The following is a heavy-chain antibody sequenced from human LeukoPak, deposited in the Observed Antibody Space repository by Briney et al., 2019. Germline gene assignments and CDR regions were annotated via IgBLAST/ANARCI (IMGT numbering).Heavy chain of an antibody. V-gene: IGHV4-59*01. CDR1: GGSISSYY. CDR3: ARDCSSTSCYARLGGRADYWYFDL. D-gene: IGHD2-2*01. Sequence: PSETLSLTCTVSGGSISSYYWSWIRQPPGKGQEWIGYIYYSGSTNYNPSLKSRVTISVDTSKNQFSLKLSSVTAADTAVYYCARDCSSTSCYARLGGRADYWYFDLWGRGTLVTVSS. CDR2: IYYSGST. J-gene: IGHJ2*01.